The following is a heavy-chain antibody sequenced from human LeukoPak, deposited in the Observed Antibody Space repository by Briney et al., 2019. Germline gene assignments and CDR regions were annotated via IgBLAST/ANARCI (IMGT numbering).Heavy chain of an antibody. CDR1: GGSISSYY. D-gene: IGHD2-15*01. J-gene: IGHJ5*02. CDR2: IYTSGST. CDR3: ARDSILGYCSGGSCYPNWFDP. Sequence: SETLSLTCTVSGGSISSYYWSWIRQPAGKGLEWIGRIYTSGSTNYNPSLKSRVTMSVDTSKNQFSLKLSSVTAADTAVYYCARDSILGYCSGGSCYPNWFDPWGQGTLVTVSS. V-gene: IGHV4-4*07.